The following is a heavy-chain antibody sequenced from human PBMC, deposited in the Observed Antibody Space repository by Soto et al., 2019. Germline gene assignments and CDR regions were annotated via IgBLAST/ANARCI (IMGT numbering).Heavy chain of an antibody. CDR3: ATRRPTPTYYDYVWGSYRPEYFQH. Sequence: QVKLVESGGGVVQPGRSLRLSCAASGFTFSSYGMHWVRQAPGKGLEWVAVISNDGSNKYYADSVKGRFTISRDNSKNTLYLEMNSLRAEDTAVYYCATRRPTPTYYDYVWGSYRPEYFQHWGQGTLVTVSS. CDR1: GFTFSSYG. V-gene: IGHV3-30*03. CDR2: ISNDGSNK. D-gene: IGHD3-16*02. J-gene: IGHJ1*01.